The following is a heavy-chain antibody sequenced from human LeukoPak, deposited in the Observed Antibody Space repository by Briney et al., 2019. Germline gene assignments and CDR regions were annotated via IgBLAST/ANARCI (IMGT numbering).Heavy chain of an antibody. V-gene: IGHV3-23*01. Sequence: GGSLRLSCAASGFTFSSYAMSWVRQAPGKGLEWVSAISGSGGSTYYADSVKGRFTISRDNSKNTLHLQMNSLRAEDTAVYYCAKDSPRYGSGSYDYWGQGTLVTVSS. CDR1: GFTFSSYA. D-gene: IGHD3-10*01. J-gene: IGHJ4*02. CDR3: AKDSPRYGSGSYDY. CDR2: ISGSGGST.